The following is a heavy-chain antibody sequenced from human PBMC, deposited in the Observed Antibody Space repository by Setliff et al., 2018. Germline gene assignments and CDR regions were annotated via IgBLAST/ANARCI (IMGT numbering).Heavy chain of an antibody. V-gene: IGHV1-69*13. Sequence: ASVKVSCKASGGTFSNYDISWVRQAPGQGLEWMGGIIPIFGTTNYARKFQGRVTVTADESTSTAYMEMSSLRSEDTAVYYCARERGDIVSTTSYYYYMDVWGKGTTVTVSS. CDR3: ARERGDIVSTTSYYYYMDV. D-gene: IGHD5-12*01. CDR1: GGTFSNYD. CDR2: IIPIFGTT. J-gene: IGHJ6*03.